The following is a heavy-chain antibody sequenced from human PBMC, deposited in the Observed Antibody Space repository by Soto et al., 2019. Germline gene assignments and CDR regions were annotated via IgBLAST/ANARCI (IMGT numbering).Heavy chain of an antibody. CDR2: ISYDGSNK. D-gene: IGHD2-15*01. J-gene: IGHJ6*02. CDR1: GFTFSSYG. V-gene: IGHV3-30*03. Sequence: VQLVESGGGVVQPGRSLRLSCAASGFTFSSYGMHWVRQAPGKGLEWVAVISYDGSNKYYADSVKGRFTISRDNSKNTLYLQMNSLRAEDTAVYYCASLGHSPGYYYYGMDVWGQGTTVTVSS. CDR3: ASLGHSPGYYYYGMDV.